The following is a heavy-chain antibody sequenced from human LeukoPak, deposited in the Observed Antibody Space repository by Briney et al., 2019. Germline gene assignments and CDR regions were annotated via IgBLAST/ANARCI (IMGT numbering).Heavy chain of an antibody. J-gene: IGHJ4*02. CDR3: ARVFPLDFWSGYNPYYFDY. CDR1: GFTFSSYN. Sequence: GGSLRLSCAASGFTFSSYNMNWVRQAPGKGLEWVSYISPSSTRIDYAASVRGRFTISRDNAKSSLYLQMNSLRAEDTAVYYCARVFPLDFWSGYNPYYFDYWGQGTLVTVSS. V-gene: IGHV3-48*04. CDR2: ISPSSTRI. D-gene: IGHD3-3*01.